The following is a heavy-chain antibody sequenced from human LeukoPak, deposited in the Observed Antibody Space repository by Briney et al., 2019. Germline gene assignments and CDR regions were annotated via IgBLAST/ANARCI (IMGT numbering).Heavy chain of an antibody. CDR2: INPSGGST. CDR1: GYTFTGYY. Sequence: ASVKVSCKASGYTFTGYYVHWVRQAPGQGLEWMGIINPSGGSTSYAQKFQGRVTMTRDMSTSTVYMELSSLRSEDTAVYYCARGRQQLVGRYYYYYMDVWGKGTTVTVSS. D-gene: IGHD6-13*01. V-gene: IGHV1-46*01. J-gene: IGHJ6*03. CDR3: ARGRQQLVGRYYYYYMDV.